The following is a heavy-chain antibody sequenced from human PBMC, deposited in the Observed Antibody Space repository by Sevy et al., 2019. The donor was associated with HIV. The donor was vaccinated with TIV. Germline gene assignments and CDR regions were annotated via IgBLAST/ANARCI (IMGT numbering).Heavy chain of an antibody. CDR1: GFTFSKYS. J-gene: IGHJ4*02. CDR2: LSFGCGEI. CDR3: AREGCTKPHDY. D-gene: IGHD2-8*01. Sequence: WGSLRLSCAASGFTFSKYSMSWVRQPPGKGLEWVSTLSFGCGEINYADSVKGRVTISRDNSKSSVYLQMNNLRPEDTAVYYCAREGCTKPHDYWGQGTLVTVSS. V-gene: IGHV3-23*01.